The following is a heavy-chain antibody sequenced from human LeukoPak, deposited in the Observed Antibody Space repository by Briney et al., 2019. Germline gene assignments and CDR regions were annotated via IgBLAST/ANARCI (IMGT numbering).Heavy chain of an antibody. Sequence: SETLSLTCTVSGHSIINSYYWSWIRQPAGKGLEWIGRIYTSGSTNYNPSLKSRVTMSVDTSKNQFSLKLSSVTAADTAVYYCARDSPITYYYYMDVWGKGTTVTVSS. D-gene: IGHD5/OR15-5a*01. CDR2: IYTSGST. J-gene: IGHJ6*03. CDR1: GHSIINSYY. CDR3: ARDSPITYYYYMDV. V-gene: IGHV4-4*07.